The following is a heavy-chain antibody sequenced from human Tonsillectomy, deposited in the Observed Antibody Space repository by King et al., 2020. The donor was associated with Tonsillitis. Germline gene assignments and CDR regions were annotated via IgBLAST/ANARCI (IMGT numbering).Heavy chain of an antibody. Sequence: VQLVESGAEVKKPGASVKVSCKASGYTFTSYDINWVRQATGQGLEWMGWMNPNSGNTGYAQKFQGRVTMTRNTSISTAYMGLSSLRSEDTAVYYCAVRASRGHYFDYWGQGTLVTVSS. CDR2: MNPNSGNT. V-gene: IGHV1-8*01. J-gene: IGHJ4*02. CDR3: AVRASRGHYFDY. CDR1: GYTFTSYD.